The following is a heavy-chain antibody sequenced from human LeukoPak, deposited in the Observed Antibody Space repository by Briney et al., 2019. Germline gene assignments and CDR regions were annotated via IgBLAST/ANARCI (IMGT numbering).Heavy chain of an antibody. J-gene: IGHJ4*02. CDR1: KFTFNSYS. Sequence: TGGSLRLSCTASKFTFNSYSMYWVRQAPGKGLEWVAVIVYDGSEKYYKESVKGRFTISRDNSKNTLYLQMDSLRPEDTAVYYCAKDPRMGAVSGIFYFDYWGQGTLLTVSS. V-gene: IGHV3-30*04. D-gene: IGHD6-19*01. CDR3: AKDPRMGAVSGIFYFDY. CDR2: IVYDGSEK.